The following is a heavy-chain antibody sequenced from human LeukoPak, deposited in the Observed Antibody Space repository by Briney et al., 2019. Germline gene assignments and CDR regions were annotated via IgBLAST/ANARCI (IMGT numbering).Heavy chain of an antibody. CDR3: AKDTVETYFDY. CDR1: GFTFSSNA. Sequence: PGGSLRLSCAASGFTFSSNAMTWVRQAPGKGLEWVSAISGSGGSTYYADSVKGRFTISRDNSKNTLYLQMNSLRAKDTAVYYCAKDTVETYFDYWGQGTLVTVSS. J-gene: IGHJ4*02. D-gene: IGHD4-23*01. V-gene: IGHV3-23*01. CDR2: ISGSGGST.